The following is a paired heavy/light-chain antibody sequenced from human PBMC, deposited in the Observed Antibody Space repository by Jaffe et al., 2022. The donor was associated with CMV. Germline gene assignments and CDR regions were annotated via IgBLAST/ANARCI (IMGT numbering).Heavy chain of an antibody. CDR3: AKTEGGFYDSSGYAVAY. V-gene: IGHV3-23*01. D-gene: IGHD3-22*01. CDR2: ISGHSATT. J-gene: IGHJ4*02. Sequence: EVQLLESGGGLVQPGGSLRLSCAASGFTFNIFAMTWVRQAPGKGLEWVSAISGHSATTYYADSVKGRFTISRDNSKNTLFLQMNSLRAEDTAVYYCAKTEGGFYDSSGYAVAYWGQGTLVTVSS. CDR1: GFTFNIFA.
Light chain of an antibody. Sequence: QSVLTQPPSVSGAPGQRITISCTGSSSNIGAHYDVHWYQHLPGTAPKLLISGNNNRPSGVPDRFSGSKSGTSASLAITGLQAEDEGDYYCQSYDSSLRVSVFGTGTKVTVL. CDR1: SSNIGAHYD. J-gene: IGLJ1*01. CDR2: GNN. V-gene: IGLV1-40*01. CDR3: QSYDSSLRVSV.